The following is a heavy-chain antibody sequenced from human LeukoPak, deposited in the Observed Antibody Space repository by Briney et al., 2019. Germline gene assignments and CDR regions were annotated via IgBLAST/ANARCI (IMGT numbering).Heavy chain of an antibody. V-gene: IGHV3-74*01. J-gene: IGHJ6*02. D-gene: IGHD3-10*01. CDR1: GFTFSSYW. CDR2: INSDGSST. CDR3: ARELITMVRGVDYYYGMDV. Sequence: GGSLRLSCAASGFTFSSYWMHWVRQAPGKGLVWVSRINSDGSSTSYADSVKGRFTISRDNAKNTLYLQMNSLRAEDTAVYYCARELITMVRGVDYYYGMDVWGQGTMVTVSS.